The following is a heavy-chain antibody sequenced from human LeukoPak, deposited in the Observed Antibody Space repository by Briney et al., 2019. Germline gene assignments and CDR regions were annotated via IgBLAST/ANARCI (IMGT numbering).Heavy chain of an antibody. CDR1: GYTFTSYG. CDR3: ARPKGTTVAGDLDY. V-gene: IGHV1-18*01. D-gene: IGHD6-19*01. CDR2: ISAYNGNT. J-gene: IGHJ4*02. Sequence: GASVKVSCKASGYTFTSYGISWVRQAPGQGLEWMGWISAYNGNTNYAQKLQGRVTMTTDTSTSTAYMELRSLRSDDTAVYYCARPKGTTVAGDLDYWGQGTLVTVSS.